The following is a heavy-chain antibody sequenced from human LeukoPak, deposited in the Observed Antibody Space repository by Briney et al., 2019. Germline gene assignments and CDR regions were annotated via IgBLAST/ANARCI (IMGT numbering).Heavy chain of an antibody. Sequence: SETLSLTCTVPGGSISSSSYYWGWIRQPPGKGLEWIGSIYYSGSTYYNPSLKSRVTISVDTSKNQFSLKLSSVTAADTAVYYCARDRLAAAGTVDYWGQGTLVTVSS. CDR1: GGSISSSSYY. D-gene: IGHD6-13*01. V-gene: IGHV4-39*02. J-gene: IGHJ4*02. CDR2: IYYSGST. CDR3: ARDRLAAAGTVDY.